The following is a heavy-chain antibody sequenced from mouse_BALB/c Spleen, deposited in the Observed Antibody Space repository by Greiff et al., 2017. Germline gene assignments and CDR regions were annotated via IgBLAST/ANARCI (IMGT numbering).Heavy chain of an antibody. CDR2: INPYNGAT. Sequence: EVQLQESGPELVKPGASVKISCKASGYSFTGYYMHWVKQSHVKSLEWIGRINPYNGATSYNQNFKDKASLTVDKSSSTAYMELHSLTSEDSAVYYCARHRDSWFAYWGQGTLVTVSA. V-gene: IGHV1-31*01. CDR3: ARHRDSWFAY. CDR1: GYSFTGYY. J-gene: IGHJ3*01. D-gene: IGHD2-14*01.